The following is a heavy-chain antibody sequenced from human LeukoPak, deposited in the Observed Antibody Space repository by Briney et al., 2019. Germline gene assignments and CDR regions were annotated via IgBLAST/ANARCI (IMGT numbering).Heavy chain of an antibody. Sequence: SETLSLTCTVSGGSISSGGYYWSWIRQHPGKGLEWIGYIYYSGSTYYNPSLKSRVTISVDTSKNQFSLKLSSVTAADTAVYYCARTSYDSSGYRAGVFDYWGQGTLVTVSS. D-gene: IGHD3-22*01. J-gene: IGHJ4*02. CDR1: GGSISSGGYY. CDR3: ARTSYDSSGYRAGVFDY. CDR2: IYYSGST. V-gene: IGHV4-31*03.